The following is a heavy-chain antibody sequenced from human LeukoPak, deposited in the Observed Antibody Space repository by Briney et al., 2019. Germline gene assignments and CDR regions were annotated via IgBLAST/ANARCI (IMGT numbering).Heavy chain of an antibody. CDR3: ARDGRLGGIDF. J-gene: IGHJ4*02. D-gene: IGHD1-26*01. Sequence: KSSDTLSLTCTVSGGSLSSYYWTWIRQPPGRGLEWIGCIDYSGSNNFNTSLKSRVTLSVDSSNNQFSLNLTSVTAADTAVYYRARDGRLGGIDFWGQGALVTVSS. CDR1: GGSLSSYY. CDR2: IDYSGSN. V-gene: IGHV4-59*01.